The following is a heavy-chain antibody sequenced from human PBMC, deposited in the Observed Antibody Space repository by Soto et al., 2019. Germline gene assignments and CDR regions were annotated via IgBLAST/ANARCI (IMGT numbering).Heavy chain of an antibody. D-gene: IGHD2-15*01. CDR1: GYTFTSYD. CDR3: ARGWDVVVAATGGEGDY. Sequence: GASVKVSCKASGYTFTSYDINWVRQATGQGLEWMGWMNPNSGNTGYAQKFQGRVTMTRNTSISTAYMELSSLRSEDTAVYYCARGWDVVVAATGGEGDYWGQGTLVTVSS. V-gene: IGHV1-8*01. J-gene: IGHJ4*02. CDR2: MNPNSGNT.